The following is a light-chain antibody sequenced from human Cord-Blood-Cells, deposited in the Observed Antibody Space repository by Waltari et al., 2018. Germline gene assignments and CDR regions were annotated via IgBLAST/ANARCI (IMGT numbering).Light chain of an antibody. CDR3: QSADSSGTLVV. CDR2: KDS. J-gene: IGLJ2*01. CDR1: ALPQQY. Sequence: SYELTQPPSVSVSPGQTARITCSGDALPQQYASWYQQKPGQAPVLVIYKDSERHPGIPERFSGSSSGTTVTLTISGVQAEDEADYYCQSADSSGTLVVFGGGTKLTVL. V-gene: IGLV3-25*03.